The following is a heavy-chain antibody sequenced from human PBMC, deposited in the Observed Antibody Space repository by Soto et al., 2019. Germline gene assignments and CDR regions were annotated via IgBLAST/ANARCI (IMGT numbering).Heavy chain of an antibody. D-gene: IGHD6-13*01. CDR1: GYTFSNFW. CDR2: IYPGDHET. V-gene: IGHV5-51*01. Sequence: PGESLKISCQCSGYTFSNFWVGWVRQLPGQGLEWMGIIYPGDHETRYSPSFHGKVTISAEKSINTAYLQWNSLEASDSAFYFCVRSPRSSPYFDHWGQGALVTVSS. CDR3: VRSPRSSPYFDH. J-gene: IGHJ4*02.